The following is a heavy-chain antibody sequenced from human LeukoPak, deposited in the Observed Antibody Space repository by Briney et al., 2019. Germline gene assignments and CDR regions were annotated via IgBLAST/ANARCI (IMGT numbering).Heavy chain of an antibody. J-gene: IGHJ4*02. CDR2: IYYSGST. CDR1: GGSISSYY. V-gene: IGHV4-59*01. CDR3: ARVGYYDSSGYYYPQNYFDY. Sequence: PSETLSLTCTVSGGSISSYYWSWIRQPPGKGLEWIGYIYYSGSTNYNPPLKSRVTISVDTSKNQFSLKLSSVTAADTAVYYCARVGYYDSSGYYYPQNYFDYWGQGTLVTASS. D-gene: IGHD3-22*01.